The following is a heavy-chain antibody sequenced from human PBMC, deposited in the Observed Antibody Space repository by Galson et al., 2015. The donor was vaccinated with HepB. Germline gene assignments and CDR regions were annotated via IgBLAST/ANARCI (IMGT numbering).Heavy chain of an antibody. V-gene: IGHV1-69*04. CDR2: IIPILGIA. J-gene: IGHJ4*02. CDR3: ARDGISASTSFDY. D-gene: IGHD3-10*01. CDR1: GGTFSSYA. Sequence: SVKVSCKASGGTFSSYAISWVRQAPGQGLEWMGRIIPILGIANYAQKFQGRVTITADKSTSTAYMELSSLRSEDTAVYYCARDGISASTSFDYWGQGTLVTVSS.